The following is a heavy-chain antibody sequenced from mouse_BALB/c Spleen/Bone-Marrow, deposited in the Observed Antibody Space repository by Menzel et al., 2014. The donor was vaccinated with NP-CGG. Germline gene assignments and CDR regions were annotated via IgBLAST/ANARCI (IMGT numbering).Heavy chain of an antibody. D-gene: IGHD2-10*01. Sequence: EVKVEESGAELVKPGASVRLSCTASGFNIKDTYMHWVKQRPEQGLEWIGRIDPANGNTKYDPKFQGKATITADTSSNTAYLQLSSLTSEDTAVYFYARAYYGNYPYAMDYWGQGTSVTVSS. CDR2: IDPANGNT. CDR1: GFNIKDTY. V-gene: IGHV14-3*02. CDR3: ARAYYGNYPYAMDY. J-gene: IGHJ4*01.